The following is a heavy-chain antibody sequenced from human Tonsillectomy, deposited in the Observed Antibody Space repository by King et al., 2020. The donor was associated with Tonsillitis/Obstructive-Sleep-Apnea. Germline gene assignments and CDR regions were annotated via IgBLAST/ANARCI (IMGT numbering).Heavy chain of an antibody. CDR1: GYTFTGYY. CDR2: INPNSGGT. J-gene: IGHJ5*02. D-gene: IGHD6-13*01. V-gene: IGHV1-2*06. CDR3: ARDRRIAAAGGIDP. Sequence: QLVQSGAEVKKPGASVKVSCKASGYTFTGYYMHWVRQAPGQGLEWMGRINPNSGGTNYAQKFQGRFTMTRETSISTAYMELSRLRSDDTALYYCARDRRIAAAGGIDPWGQGTLVTVSS.